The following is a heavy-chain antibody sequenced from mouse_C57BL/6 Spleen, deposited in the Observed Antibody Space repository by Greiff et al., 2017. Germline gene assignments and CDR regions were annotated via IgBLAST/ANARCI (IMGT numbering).Heavy chain of an antibody. J-gene: IGHJ2*01. CDR3: TRFLGDYDEVDFFDY. CDR2: IYPGNSDT. D-gene: IGHD2-4*01. Sequence: EVQLQQSGTVLVRPGASVKMSCKTSGYTFTSYWMHWVKQRPGQGLEWIGAIYPGNSDTSYNQKFKGKAKLTAVTSASTAYMELSSLTNEDSAVYYCTRFLGDYDEVDFFDYWGQGTTLTVSS. CDR1: GYTFTSYW. V-gene: IGHV1-5*01.